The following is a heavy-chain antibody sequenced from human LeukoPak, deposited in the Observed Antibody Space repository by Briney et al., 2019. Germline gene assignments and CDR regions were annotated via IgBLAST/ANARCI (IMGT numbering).Heavy chain of an antibody. CDR3: AKGGAVADVASH. V-gene: IGHV3-23*01. CDR2: ISGSGGDT. Sequence: GGSLRLSCAGSGFTFRSFAMHWVRQAPGKGLEWVSGISGSGGDTYYADSLKGRFSISRDDSKNTLYLQMNSLSVEDTAIYYCAKGGAVADVASHWGQGTLVTASS. D-gene: IGHD6-19*01. CDR1: GFTFRSFA. J-gene: IGHJ4*02.